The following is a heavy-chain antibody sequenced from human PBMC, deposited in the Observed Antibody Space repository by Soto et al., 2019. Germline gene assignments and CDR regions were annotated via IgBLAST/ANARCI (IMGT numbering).Heavy chain of an antibody. J-gene: IGHJ6*02. D-gene: IGHD3-22*01. V-gene: IGHV5-51*01. CDR2: ISPGDSDT. CDR1: GYSFTSYL. Sequence: GESLKISCKGSGYSFTSYLHCWVRHMPGKGLEWMGIISPGDSDTRYSPSFHGQATISAAKSVTTDYLQSSSLKASDTAMYYCARALYYYESSVYYSYGMDVWGQGTTVTVSS. CDR3: ARALYYYESSVYYSYGMDV.